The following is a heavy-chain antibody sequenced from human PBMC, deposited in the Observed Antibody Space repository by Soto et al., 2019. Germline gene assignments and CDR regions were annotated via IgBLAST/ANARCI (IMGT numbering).Heavy chain of an antibody. J-gene: IGHJ5*01. CDR1: GESFSVYY. Sequence: SETLSLTCGVYGESFSVYYWSWIRQPPGTGQERIGEINHSGSTNYNPSLTSRVTISVDTSKNHLSLKLSSVTAADTAVYYCAREKHPWVAVPVRQLKSTWWFDSWGQGTLVTVSS. V-gene: IGHV4-34*01. D-gene: IGHD6-19*01. CDR2: INHSGST. CDR3: AREKHPWVAVPVRQLKSTWWFDS.